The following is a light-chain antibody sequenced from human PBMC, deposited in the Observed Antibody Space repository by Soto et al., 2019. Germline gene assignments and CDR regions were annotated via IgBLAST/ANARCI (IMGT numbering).Light chain of an antibody. V-gene: IGKV1-5*03. CDR1: QSISSW. CDR3: QQYNTYPIT. CDR2: KAS. J-gene: IGKJ3*01. Sequence: DIQMTQSPSTLSASVGDRVTITCRASQSISSWLAWYQQKPGKAPKLLIYKASSLESGVPSRFSGSGSGTEFTLTISSPQPDDFATYYCQQYNTYPITFGPGTKVDIK.